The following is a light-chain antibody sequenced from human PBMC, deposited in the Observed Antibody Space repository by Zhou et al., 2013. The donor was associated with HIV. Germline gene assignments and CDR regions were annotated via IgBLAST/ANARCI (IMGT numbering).Light chain of an antibody. Sequence: EIVLTQSPATLSLSPGERATLSCRASQSVSSYLAWYQQKPGQAPRLLIYRASTRATGIPARFSGSGSGTEFTLTINTMQSEDFAIYSCQQYNNWPYTFGPGTKL. CDR3: QQYNNWPYT. J-gene: IGKJ2*01. V-gene: IGKV3-15*01. CDR1: QSVSSY. CDR2: RAS.